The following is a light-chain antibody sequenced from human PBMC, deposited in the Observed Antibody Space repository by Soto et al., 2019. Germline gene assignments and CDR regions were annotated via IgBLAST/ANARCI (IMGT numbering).Light chain of an antibody. CDR1: SSDVGGYNY. CDR3: RSYTSSSTPVV. CDR2: DVS. V-gene: IGLV2-14*01. J-gene: IGLJ2*01. Sequence: QSVLTQPASVSGSPGQSITISCTGTSSDVGGYNYVSWYQQHPGKAPKLMIYDVSNRPSRVSNRFSGSKSGNTASLTISGLQAEDEADYYCRSYTSSSTPVVFGGGTKVTVL.